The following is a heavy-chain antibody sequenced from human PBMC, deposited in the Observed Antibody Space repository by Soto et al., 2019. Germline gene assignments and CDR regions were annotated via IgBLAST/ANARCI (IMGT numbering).Heavy chain of an antibody. Sequence: GWSLRLSCAASGFTFSSYSMNWVRQAPGKGLEWVSSISSSSSYIYYADSVKGRFTVSRDNSNNTLYLQMNSLRAEDTAIYFCAKGAEMPTIPFDYWGQGAKVTVSS. CDR2: ISSSSSYI. V-gene: IGHV3-21*04. J-gene: IGHJ4*02. CDR3: AKGAEMPTIPFDY. CDR1: GFTFSSYS. D-gene: IGHD5-12*01.